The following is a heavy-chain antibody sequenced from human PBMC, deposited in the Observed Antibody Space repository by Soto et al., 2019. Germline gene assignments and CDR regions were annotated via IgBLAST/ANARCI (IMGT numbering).Heavy chain of an antibody. D-gene: IGHD3-22*01. CDR3: AKDDFTYYYDSSGLDYYYYGMDV. Sequence: QVQLVESGGGVVQPGRSLRLSCAASGFTFSSYGMHWVRQAPGKGLEWVAVISDDGSNKYYADSVKGRFTISRDNSKNTLYLQMNSLRAEDTAVYYCAKDDFTYYYDSSGLDYYYYGMDVWGQGTTVTVSS. J-gene: IGHJ6*02. V-gene: IGHV3-30*18. CDR2: ISDDGSNK. CDR1: GFTFSSYG.